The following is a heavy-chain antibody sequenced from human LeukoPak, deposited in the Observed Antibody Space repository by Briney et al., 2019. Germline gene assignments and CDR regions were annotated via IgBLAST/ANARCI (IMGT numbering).Heavy chain of an antibody. V-gene: IGHV4-34*01. CDR2: INHSGST. Sequence: SETLSLTCAVYGGSFSGYYWSWIRQPPGKGLEWIGEINHSGSTNYNPSLKSRVTISVDTSKNQFSLKLSSVTAADTAVYYCARLPPYYYMDVWGKGTTVTVS. CDR3: ARLPPYYYMDV. J-gene: IGHJ6*03. CDR1: GGSFSGYY.